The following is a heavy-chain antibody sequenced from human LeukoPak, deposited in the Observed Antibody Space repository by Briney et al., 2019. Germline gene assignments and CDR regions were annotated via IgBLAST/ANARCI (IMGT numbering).Heavy chain of an antibody. D-gene: IGHD3-16*01. CDR3: AREPGPARSTFFDY. Sequence: ASVKVSCKASGYIFTSYGVSWVRQAPGQGLEWMGWISAFNGNTNYAQKFRGRVTMTTEASTSTAYMELRSLRSDDTAFYYCAREPGPARSTFFDYWGQGTLVTVST. CDR2: ISAFNGNT. V-gene: IGHV1-18*01. CDR1: GYIFTSYG. J-gene: IGHJ4*02.